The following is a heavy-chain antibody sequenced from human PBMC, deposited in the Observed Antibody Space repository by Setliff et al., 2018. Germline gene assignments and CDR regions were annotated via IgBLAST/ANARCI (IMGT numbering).Heavy chain of an antibody. Sequence: SETLSLTCSVSGGSISSGSDYWTWIRQPAGKGLEYIGHIYTSGSTSYNPSLKSRVTISLDTSKNQFSLNLSSVTAADTAVYYCARVTGFLYIDVWGKGTTVTVSS. CDR1: GGSISSGSDY. V-gene: IGHV4-61*09. D-gene: IGHD3-3*01. J-gene: IGHJ6*03. CDR2: IYTSGST. CDR3: ARVTGFLYIDV.